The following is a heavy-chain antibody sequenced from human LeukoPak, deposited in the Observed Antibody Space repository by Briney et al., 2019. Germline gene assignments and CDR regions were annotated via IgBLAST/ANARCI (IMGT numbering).Heavy chain of an antibody. CDR1: GFTFSNYE. CDR2: ISNTGDII. V-gene: IGHV3-48*03. Sequence: GGSLRLSCAASGFTFSNYEMNWVRQAPGKGLEWISHISNTGDIIHYADSVEGRFTISRDNAKKLMYLQMNSLRAEDTAVYYCARPRGNVEMATNPFDYWGQGTLVTVSS. D-gene: IGHD5-24*01. J-gene: IGHJ4*02. CDR3: ARPRGNVEMATNPFDY.